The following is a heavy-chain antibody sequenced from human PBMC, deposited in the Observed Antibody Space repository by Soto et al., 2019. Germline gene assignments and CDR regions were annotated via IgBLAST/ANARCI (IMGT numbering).Heavy chain of an antibody. CDR2: IYHTEST. CDR1: GHSISSGFYY. Sequence: SETLSLTCAVSGHSISSGFYYWGWVRQPPGKGLEWIGSIYHTESTYYNPSLKSRVTMSVDTSKNQLSLKLSSMTAADTAVYFCARSGYSYSARFFDYWGQGTRVTVS. D-gene: IGHD5-18*01. V-gene: IGHV4-38-2*01. J-gene: IGHJ4*02. CDR3: ARSGYSYSARFFDY.